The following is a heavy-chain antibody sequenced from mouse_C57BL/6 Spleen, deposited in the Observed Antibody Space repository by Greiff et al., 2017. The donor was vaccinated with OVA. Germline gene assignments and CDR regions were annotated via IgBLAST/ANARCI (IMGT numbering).Heavy chain of an antibody. CDR2: IYPGSGNT. V-gene: IGHV1-84*01. D-gene: IGHD2-3*01. CDR3: ATEDGYYVRDYYAMDY. CDR1: GYTFTDYY. Sequence: QVQLQQSGPELVKPGASVKISCKASGYTFTDYYINWVKQRPGQGLEWIGWIYPGSGNTKYNEKFKGKATLTVDTSSSTAYMQLSSLTSEDSAVYFCATEDGYYVRDYYAMDYWGQGTSVTVSS. J-gene: IGHJ4*01.